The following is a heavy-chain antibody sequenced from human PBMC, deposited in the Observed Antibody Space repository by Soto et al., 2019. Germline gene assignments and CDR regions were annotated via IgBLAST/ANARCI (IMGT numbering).Heavy chain of an antibody. CDR3: AKMGVAAVAGTPVHFDY. CDR1: GFTFSSYA. J-gene: IGHJ4*02. V-gene: IGHV3-23*01. Sequence: GGSLRLSCAASGFTFSSYAMSWVRQAPGKGLEWVSAISGSGGSTYYADSVKGRFTISRDNSKNTLYLQMNSLRAEDTAVYYCAKMGVAAVAGTPVHFDYWGQGTLVTVSS. D-gene: IGHD6-19*01. CDR2: ISGSGGST.